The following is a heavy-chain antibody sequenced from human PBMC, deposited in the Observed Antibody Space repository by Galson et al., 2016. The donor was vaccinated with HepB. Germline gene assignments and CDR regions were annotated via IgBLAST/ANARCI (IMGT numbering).Heavy chain of an antibody. J-gene: IGHJ5*02. CDR2: ISGSGGST. V-gene: IGHV3-23*01. D-gene: IGHD6-13*01. CDR3: AKGRSPAAAVSIWFDP. Sequence: SLRLSCAASGFTFSNYAMSWVRQAPGKGLEWVSSISGSGGSTFYADSVKGRFTISRDNSNNTLFLQMNSLRAEDTAVYYCAKGRSPAAAVSIWFDPWGQGTLVTVSS. CDR1: GFTFSNYA.